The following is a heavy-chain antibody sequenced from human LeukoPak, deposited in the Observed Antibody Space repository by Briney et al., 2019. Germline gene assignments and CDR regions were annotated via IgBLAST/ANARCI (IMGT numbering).Heavy chain of an antibody. Sequence: GASVKVSCKASEYTFTSYYMHWVRQAPGQGLEWMGIIYPSGGSTSYAQKFQGRVTVTRDTSTSTVYMELSSLRSEDTAVYYCARGTLGYCSGGSCPHHDTFDIWGQGTMVTVSS. J-gene: IGHJ3*02. CDR1: EYTFTSYY. V-gene: IGHV1-46*01. CDR2: IYPSGGST. CDR3: ARGTLGYCSGGSCPHHDTFDI. D-gene: IGHD2-15*01.